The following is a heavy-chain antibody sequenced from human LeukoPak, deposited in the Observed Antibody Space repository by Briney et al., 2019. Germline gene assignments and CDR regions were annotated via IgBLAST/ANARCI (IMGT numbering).Heavy chain of an antibody. D-gene: IGHD3-10*01. CDR3: ARVVLSRGLYGSGTYLSYYYYMDV. CDR1: GVTVSNNF. Sequence: GGSLRLSCAASGVTVSNNFMSWVRQAPGKGLEWVSVIYGGGSTYYADSVKGRFTISRDTSKNTLNLQMNSLRAEDTAVYYCARVVLSRGLYGSGTYLSYYYYMDVWGKGTTVTVSS. J-gene: IGHJ6*03. V-gene: IGHV3-53*05. CDR2: IYGGGST.